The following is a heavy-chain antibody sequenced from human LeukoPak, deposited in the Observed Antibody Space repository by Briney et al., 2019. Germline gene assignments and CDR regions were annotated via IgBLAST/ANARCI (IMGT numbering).Heavy chain of an antibody. CDR2: IYSGGSI. J-gene: IGHJ4*02. V-gene: IGHV3-66*02. CDR1: GFTVSSNY. CDR3: ARGSAYSH. D-gene: IGHD3-22*01. Sequence: GGPLRLSCAASGFTVSSNYMSWVCQAPGKGLEWVSVIYSGGSIYYSDSVKGRFTISRDNSKNMLYLQMSSLRPEDTAVYYCARGSAYSHWGQGTLVTVSS.